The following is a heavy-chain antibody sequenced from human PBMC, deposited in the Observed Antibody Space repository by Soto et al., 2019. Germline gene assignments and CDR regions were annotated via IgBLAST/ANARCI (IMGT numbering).Heavy chain of an antibody. CDR2: IYHTGST. J-gene: IGHJ5*02. D-gene: IGHD3-16*01. Sequence: PSETLSLTCTVSGGSVSSVGYYWSWIRQRSGKGLEWIGYIYHTGSTQYNPSLNSGVTISLDTSGNHFSLQLSSVTAADTALYFCAREGLHGTSGWFDPWGQGTLVTVSS. V-gene: IGHV4-31*03. CDR1: GGSVSSVGYY. CDR3: AREGLHGTSGWFDP.